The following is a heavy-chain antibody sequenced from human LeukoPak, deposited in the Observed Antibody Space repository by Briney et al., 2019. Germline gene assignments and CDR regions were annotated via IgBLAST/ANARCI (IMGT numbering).Heavy chain of an antibody. J-gene: IGHJ6*02. CDR1: GFTFSNYA. Sequence: PGGSLRLSCAASGFTFSNYAIHCVRQAPGKGLEWVAVTAYDGSSTVYADSVKGRFTISRDNSKNTLYLQMNSLRTEDTAVYYCARGASTAAKYGMDVWGRGTAVTVSS. CDR2: TAYDGSST. CDR3: ARGASTAAKYGMDV. D-gene: IGHD2-21*02. V-gene: IGHV3-30*04.